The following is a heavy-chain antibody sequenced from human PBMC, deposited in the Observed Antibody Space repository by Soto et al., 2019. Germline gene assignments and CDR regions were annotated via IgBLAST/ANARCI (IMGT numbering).Heavy chain of an antibody. CDR2: ITYSGDSA. J-gene: IGHJ4*02. CDR1: GFNFNNYA. Sequence: GGSLRLSCAASGFNFNNYAMSWVRQAPGKGLECVSVITYSGDSAYYAASVRGRFTISRDNSNNKLYLQMNSLRAEDTAVYYCARIGAPYDCGDYGYFDSWSQGTLVTVSS. CDR3: ARIGAPYDCGDYGYFDS. D-gene: IGHD4-17*01. V-gene: IGHV3-23*01.